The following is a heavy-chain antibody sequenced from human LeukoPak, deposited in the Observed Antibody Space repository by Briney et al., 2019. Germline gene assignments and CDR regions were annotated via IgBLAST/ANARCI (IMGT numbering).Heavy chain of an antibody. D-gene: IGHD4/OR15-4a*01. J-gene: IGHJ4*02. V-gene: IGHV1-69*05. CDR3: AREEYGGNQGTVDY. CDR2: IIPIFGTA. CDR1: GGTLSSYA. Sequence: ASVKVSCKASGGTLSSYAISWVRQAPEQGLEWMGGIIPIFGTANYAQKFQGRVTITTDESTSTAYMELSSLRSEDTAVYYCAREEYGGNQGTVDYWGQGTLVTVSS.